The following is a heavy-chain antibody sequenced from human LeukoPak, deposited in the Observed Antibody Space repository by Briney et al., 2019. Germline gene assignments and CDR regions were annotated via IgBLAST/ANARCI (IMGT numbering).Heavy chain of an antibody. D-gene: IGHD6-13*01. CDR2: INDSEST. Sequence: SETLSLTCAVYGGSFSGYYWSWIRQPPGKGLEWIGEINDSESTNYNPSLKSRVTISVDTSKNQFSPKLSSVTAADTAIYYCARETAAAGSFIAINDYWGQGTLVTVSS. J-gene: IGHJ4*02. CDR1: GGSFSGYY. CDR3: ARETAAAGSFIAINDY. V-gene: IGHV4-34*01.